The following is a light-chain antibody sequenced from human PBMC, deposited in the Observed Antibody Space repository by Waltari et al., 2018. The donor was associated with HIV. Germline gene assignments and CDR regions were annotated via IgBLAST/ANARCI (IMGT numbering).Light chain of an antibody. V-gene: IGLV2-23*01. Sequence: QSALTQPASVSGSPGTSITISCTGTSSDVGGYNYVSWYQQHPGKAPTLVIYDVSERPSGVSNRFSGSKSGNTASLTISGLQAEDEADYNCCSYAGSSTLLFGGGTKVTVL. CDR3: CSYAGSSTLL. CDR2: DVS. CDR1: SSDVGGYNY. J-gene: IGLJ2*01.